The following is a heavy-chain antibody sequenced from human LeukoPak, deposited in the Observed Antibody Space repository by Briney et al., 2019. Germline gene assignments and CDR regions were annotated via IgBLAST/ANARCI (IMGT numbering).Heavy chain of an antibody. D-gene: IGHD4-17*01. CDR1: GFTLSSYA. CDR3: AKLPTVTTVYYYMDV. Sequence: QPGGSLRLSCAASGFTLSSYAMSWVRQAPGKGLEWVSAISGSGGSTYYADSVKGRFTISRDNSKNTLYLQMNSLRAEDTAVYYCAKLPTVTTVYYYMDVWGKGTTVTVSS. CDR2: ISGSGGST. J-gene: IGHJ6*03. V-gene: IGHV3-23*01.